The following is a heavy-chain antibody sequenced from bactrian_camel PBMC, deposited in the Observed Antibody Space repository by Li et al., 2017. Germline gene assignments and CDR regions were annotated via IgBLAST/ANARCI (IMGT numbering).Heavy chain of an antibody. Sequence: HVQLVESGGGLVQPGGSLRLSCAASGFIFSSRYMSWIRQAPGKGLVWVSSIYSDGSYTYYHDSAQGRFTISQDNAKNILYLQMNSLEPEDTAMYYCTASDSPILCAYNYWGQGTQVTVS. CDR1: GFIFSSRY. CDR3: TASDSPILCAYNY. V-gene: IGHV3S5*01. J-gene: IGHJ4*01. CDR2: IYSDGSYT.